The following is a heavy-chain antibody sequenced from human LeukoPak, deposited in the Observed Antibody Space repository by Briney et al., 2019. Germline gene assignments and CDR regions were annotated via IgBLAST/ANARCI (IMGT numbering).Heavy chain of an antibody. CDR3: ARVRGNSCDY. D-gene: IGHD6-13*01. V-gene: IGHV1-2*02. J-gene: IGHJ4*02. CDR2: LRGDTGDT. Sequence: ASVTVSCKTSGYTVSDYYMHWVRQAPGQGLEWMGWLRGDTGDTDSPQKFKGRVTMTRDTATNTAYMQLSRLTYDDTAMYFCARVRGNSCDYWGQGTLVTVSS. CDR1: GYTVSDYY.